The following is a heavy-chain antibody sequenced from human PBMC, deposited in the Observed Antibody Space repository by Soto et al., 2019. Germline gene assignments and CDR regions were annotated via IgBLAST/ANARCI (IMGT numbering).Heavy chain of an antibody. CDR1: GTSISSYY. V-gene: IGHV4-59*01. Sequence: PSETLSLTCTVSGTSISSYYWSWIRQPPGKGLEWIANIHYSGTTNYNPSLASRVTLSVDTSKNQFSLKMTSVTAADRAMYFCARYNSYDIDYWGRGPLVTVSS. D-gene: IGHD1-1*01. CDR2: IHYSGTT. J-gene: IGHJ4*02. CDR3: ARYNSYDIDY.